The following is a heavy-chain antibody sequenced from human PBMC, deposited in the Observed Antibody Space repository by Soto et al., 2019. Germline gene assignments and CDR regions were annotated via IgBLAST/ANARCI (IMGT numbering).Heavy chain of an antibody. CDR1: GFSFSRYS. CDR3: VRDQDWAFDY. Sequence: EVQLVESGGDLIQPGGSLRLSCAASGFSFSRYSMNWVRQAPGKGLEWISYIPRSGSAIYADSVKGRFTISRDNAKSSLYLQMNILGAEDTATYYCVRDQDWAFDYWGQGALVTVSS. V-gene: IGHV3-48*01. J-gene: IGHJ4*02. D-gene: IGHD3-9*01. CDR2: IPRSGSAI.